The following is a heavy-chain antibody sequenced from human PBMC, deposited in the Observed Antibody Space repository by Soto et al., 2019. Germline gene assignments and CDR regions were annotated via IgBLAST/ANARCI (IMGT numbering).Heavy chain of an antibody. CDR3: VRDHHDYDFWSGNPRGYFDL. CDR2: INDDESRT. Sequence: GGSLRLSCAASGFTLSNFWMHWVRQVPGKGLVWVSRINDDESRTKYADSVEGRLTISRDTAKNTLYLQMDSLRVEDTAVYYCVRDHHDYDFWSGNPRGYFDLWGRGTLVTVSS. CDR1: GFTLSNFW. V-gene: IGHV3-74*01. D-gene: IGHD3-3*01. J-gene: IGHJ2*01.